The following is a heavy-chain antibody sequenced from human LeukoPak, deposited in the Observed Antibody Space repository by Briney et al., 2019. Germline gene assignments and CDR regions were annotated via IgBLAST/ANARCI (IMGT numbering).Heavy chain of an antibody. CDR1: GYTFTSYY. V-gene: IGHV1-46*01. CDR2: INPSGGSS. CDR3: ARESGIQLSGIN. J-gene: IGHJ4*02. D-gene: IGHD5-18*01. Sequence: ASVKVSCKASGYTFTSYYIHWVRQAPGQGLEWMGIINPSGGSSSHTQKFQGRVTMTRDTSTSTVYMELSSLRSEDTAVYYCARESGIQLSGINWGQGTLVTVSS.